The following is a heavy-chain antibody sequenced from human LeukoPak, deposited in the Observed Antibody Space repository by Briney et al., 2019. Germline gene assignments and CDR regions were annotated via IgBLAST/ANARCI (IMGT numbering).Heavy chain of an antibody. CDR1: GFTFSSYE. D-gene: IGHD5-12*01. J-gene: IGHJ4*02. V-gene: IGHV3-48*03. Sequence: GGSLRLSCAASGFTFSSYEMNWVRQAPGKGLEWVSYISSSGSTIYYADSVKGRFTISRDNAKNSLYLQMNSLRAEDTAVYYCARGYDYYFDYWGQGTLVTVSS. CDR2: ISSSGSTI. CDR3: ARGYDYYFDY.